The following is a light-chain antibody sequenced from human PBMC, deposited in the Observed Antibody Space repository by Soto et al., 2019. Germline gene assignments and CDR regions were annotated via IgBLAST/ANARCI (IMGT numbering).Light chain of an antibody. Sequence: AIQLTQSPSSLSASVGDRVTITCRTSQDITNTLAWYQQKPGKGPKVLIHDASSLESGVPSRFSGSGYGTDFTLTIRSMQTQDFATYYCQQFNGFPLTFGQGTRLEIK. J-gene: IGKJ5*01. CDR2: DAS. CDR1: QDITNT. CDR3: QQFNGFPLT. V-gene: IGKV1-13*02.